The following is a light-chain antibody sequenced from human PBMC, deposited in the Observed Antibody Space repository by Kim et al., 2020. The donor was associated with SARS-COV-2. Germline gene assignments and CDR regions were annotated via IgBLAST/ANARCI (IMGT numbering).Light chain of an antibody. J-gene: IGKJ2*01. CDR1: QNVNW. CDR3: QQYGGDQD. Sequence: RSASVGDRVTITCRASQNVNWLAWYQQKPGKPPNLLIYKASTLETGVPSRFSGSGSGTYFTLTISSLQPDDFATYYCQQYGGDQDFGQGTKVDIK. V-gene: IGKV1-5*03. CDR2: KAS.